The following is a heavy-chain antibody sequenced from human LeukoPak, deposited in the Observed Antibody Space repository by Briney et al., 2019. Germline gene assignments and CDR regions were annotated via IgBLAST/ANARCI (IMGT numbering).Heavy chain of an antibody. CDR1: GFTFRTYG. J-gene: IGHJ5*02. D-gene: IGHD3-10*01. V-gene: IGHV3-33*01. CDR3: ARDGAVGRPIDP. CDR2: IWSDGSKK. Sequence: GTSLRLSCVASGFTFRTYGMHWVRQAPGKGLEWVAVIWSDGSKKYYAESVKGRFTISRDDSKNTLYLQMNSLSGEDTAVYYCARDGAVGRPIDPWGQGTLVTVSS.